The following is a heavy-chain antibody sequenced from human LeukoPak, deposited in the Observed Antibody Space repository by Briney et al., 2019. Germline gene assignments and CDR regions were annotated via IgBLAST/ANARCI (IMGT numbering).Heavy chain of an antibody. CDR2: IWYDGTKK. CDR3: ARVNGPNSGYYYTLDF. J-gene: IGHJ4*02. Sequence: PGRSLRLSCAASGVIFRSYAMHWVRQAPGKGLEWVAVIWYDGTKKYYADSVMGRFTISRDTSENTLYLQMNSLRAEDTAVYYCARVNGPNSGYYYTLDFWGQGTLVTVSS. D-gene: IGHD3-22*01. V-gene: IGHV3-33*01. CDR1: GVIFRSYA.